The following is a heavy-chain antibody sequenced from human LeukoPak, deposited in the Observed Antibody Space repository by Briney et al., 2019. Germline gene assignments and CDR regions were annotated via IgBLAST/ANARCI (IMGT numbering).Heavy chain of an antibody. Sequence: QSGGSLRLACAASGFTFSSYAMSWVRQAPGKGLEWVSAISGSGSTNYADSVKGRFTISRDNAKNSLYLQMNSLRAEDTAVYYCARGLTTWGIAVAGSDYWGQGALVTVSS. J-gene: IGHJ4*02. CDR1: GFTFSSYA. CDR2: ISGSGST. V-gene: IGHV3-23*01. CDR3: ARGLTTWGIAVAGSDY. D-gene: IGHD6-19*01.